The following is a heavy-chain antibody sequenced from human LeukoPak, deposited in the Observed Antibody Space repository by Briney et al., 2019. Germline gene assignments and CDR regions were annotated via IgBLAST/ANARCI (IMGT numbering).Heavy chain of an antibody. D-gene: IGHD6-19*01. CDR3: ARVGAVAAADC. Sequence: GGSLRLSCAASGFTFSNYAMGWVRQAPGKGLEWVSGISGGVGSTYYADSVKGRFTISRDNSKNTVYLQMNSLRAEDTAVYYCARVGAVAAADCWGQGTLVTVSS. CDR2: ISGGVGST. V-gene: IGHV3-23*01. CDR1: GFTFSNYA. J-gene: IGHJ4*02.